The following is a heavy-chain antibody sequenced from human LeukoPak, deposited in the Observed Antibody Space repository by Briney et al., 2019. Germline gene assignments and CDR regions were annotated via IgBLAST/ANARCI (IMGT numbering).Heavy chain of an antibody. V-gene: IGHV3-30*02. D-gene: IGHD5/OR15-5a*01. J-gene: IGHJ4*02. CDR1: GYTFDKCG. Sequence: PGGSLRLSCTASGYTFDKCGMHWVRQAPGKGLEWVAFIWYNGKNQYYPDSVQGRFTISRDTSRNTLYLEMYSLRAEDTAVYYCLKDRSGVSPPPLGSSGPGAPVTASS. CDR3: LKDRSGVSPPPLGS. CDR2: IWYNGKNQ.